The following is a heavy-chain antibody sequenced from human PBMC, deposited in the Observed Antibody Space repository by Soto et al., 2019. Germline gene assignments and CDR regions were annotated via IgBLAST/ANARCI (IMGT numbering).Heavy chain of an antibody. CDR1: GFTFSSYS. V-gene: IGHV3-21*01. CDR3: ASTVLVPADEWFDP. J-gene: IGHJ5*02. D-gene: IGHD2-2*01. Sequence: EVQLVESGGGLVKPGGSLRLSCAASGFTFSSYSMNWVRQAPGKGLEWVSSISSSSSYIYYADSVKGRFTISRDNAKNSLYMQMNSLRAEDTTVYYCASTVLVPADEWFDPWGQGTLVTVSS. CDR2: ISSSSSYI.